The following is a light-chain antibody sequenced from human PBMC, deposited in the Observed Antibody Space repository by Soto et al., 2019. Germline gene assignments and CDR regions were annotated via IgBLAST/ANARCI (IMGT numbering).Light chain of an antibody. V-gene: IGKV3-11*01. CDR3: QQRSSWPLT. CDR2: DAS. J-gene: IGKJ4*01. CDR1: QSVRSY. Sequence: EIVLTQSPATLSLSPGERATLSCRASQSVRSYLAWYQQKPGQAPRLLIYDASNRATGIPARFSGSGSGTDFTLTIGSLEPEDFAVYYCQQRSSWPLTFGGGTKVEIK.